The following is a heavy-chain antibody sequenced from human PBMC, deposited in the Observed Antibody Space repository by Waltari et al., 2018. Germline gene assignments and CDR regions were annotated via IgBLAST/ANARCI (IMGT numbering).Heavy chain of an antibody. Sequence: QVQLQESGPGLVKPSETLYLTCAVSGYSISSGDYWGWIRKPPGKGLELIGSIYPSRSPYYYPSLHSRVTISVDTSNNQFSLKLSSLTAADTAVYYCASYGVYAFDYWGQGTLVTVSS. V-gene: IGHV4-38-2*01. CDR1: GYSISSGDY. D-gene: IGHD4-17*01. J-gene: IGHJ4*02. CDR3: ASYGVYAFDY. CDR2: IYPSRSP.